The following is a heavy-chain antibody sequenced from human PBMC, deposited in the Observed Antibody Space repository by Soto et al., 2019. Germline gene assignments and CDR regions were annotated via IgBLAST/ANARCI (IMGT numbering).Heavy chain of an antibody. Sequence: PGGSLRLSCAASGFTFSSYSMNWVRQAPGKGLEWVSYISSSSSTIYYADSVKGRFTISRDNAKNSLYLQMNSLRAEDTAVYYCARDTPVLRYFDWLPRYMDAWGKGTTVTVSS. CDR3: ARDTPVLRYFDWLPRYMDA. CDR2: ISSSSSTI. J-gene: IGHJ6*03. CDR1: GFTFSSYS. V-gene: IGHV3-48*01. D-gene: IGHD3-9*01.